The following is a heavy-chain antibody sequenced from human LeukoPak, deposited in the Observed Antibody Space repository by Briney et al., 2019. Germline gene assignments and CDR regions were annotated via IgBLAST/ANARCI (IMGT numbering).Heavy chain of an antibody. J-gene: IGHJ4*02. CDR2: IYYSGST. V-gene: IGHV4-39*01. CDR3: ARHTTYYDSSGYYRYFDY. D-gene: IGHD3-22*01. Sequence: SETLSLTCTVSGGSISSSSYYWAWIRQPPGKGLEWFGSIYYSGSTYYNPSLKSRVTISVDTSKNQFSLKLSSVTAADTAVYYCARHTTYYDSSGYYRYFDYWGQGTLVTVSS. CDR1: GGSISSSSYY.